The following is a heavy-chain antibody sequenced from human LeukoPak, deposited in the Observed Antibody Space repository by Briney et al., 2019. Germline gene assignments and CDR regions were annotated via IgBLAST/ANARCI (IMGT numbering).Heavy chain of an antibody. J-gene: IGHJ4*02. V-gene: IGHV3-23*01. CDR1: GFTFSSDA. Sequence: GGSLRLSCAASGFTFSSDAMSWVRQAPGKGVEWVSAISRSGGSTYYADSVKGRFTISRDNSKNTLYLQMNSLRAEDTAVYYCANTHSYGPGFDYWGQGTLVTVYS. CDR3: ANTHSYGPGFDY. D-gene: IGHD5-18*01. CDR2: ISRSGGST.